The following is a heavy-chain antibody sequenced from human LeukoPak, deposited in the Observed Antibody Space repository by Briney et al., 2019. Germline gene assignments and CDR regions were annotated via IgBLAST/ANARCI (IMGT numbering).Heavy chain of an antibody. D-gene: IGHD1-26*01. J-gene: IGHJ4*02. CDR3: ARALVGAPGHFDY. V-gene: IGHV4-34*01. Sequence: SETLSLTCAVYGGSFSGYYWSWIRQPPGKGLEWIGEINHSGSTNYNPSLKSRVTIPVDTSKNQFSLKLSSVTAADTAVYYCARALVGAPGHFDYWGQGTLVTVSS. CDR1: GGSFSGYY. CDR2: INHSGST.